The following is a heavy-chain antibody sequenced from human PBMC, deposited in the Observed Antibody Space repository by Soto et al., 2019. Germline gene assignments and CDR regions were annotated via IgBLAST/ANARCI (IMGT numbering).Heavy chain of an antibody. CDR2: IIPIFGTA. CDR1: GGTFSSYA. D-gene: IGHD3-3*01. CDR3: ARGGRITICGAGYRTPPNDYYGMDV. V-gene: IGHV1-69*01. Sequence: QVQLVQSGAEVKKPGSSVKVSCKASGGTFSSYAISWVRQAPGQGLEWMGGIIPIFGTANYAQKFQGRVTITADESTSTAYMELSSLRSEDTAVYYCARGGRITICGAGYRTPPNDYYGMDVWGQGTTVTVSS. J-gene: IGHJ6*02.